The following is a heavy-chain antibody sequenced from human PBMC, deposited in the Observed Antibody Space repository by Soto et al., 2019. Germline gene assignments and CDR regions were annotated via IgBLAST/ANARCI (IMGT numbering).Heavy chain of an antibody. CDR1: GGTFSSYA. Sequence: GASVKVSWKASGGTFSSYAISWVRQAPGQGLEWMGGIIPIFGTANYAQKFQGRVTITADESTSTAYMELSSLRSEDTAVYYCASFAIPRHEYYYYGMDVWGQGTTVTVSS. D-gene: IGHD3-3*01. CDR2: IIPIFGTA. J-gene: IGHJ6*02. CDR3: ASFAIPRHEYYYYGMDV. V-gene: IGHV1-69*13.